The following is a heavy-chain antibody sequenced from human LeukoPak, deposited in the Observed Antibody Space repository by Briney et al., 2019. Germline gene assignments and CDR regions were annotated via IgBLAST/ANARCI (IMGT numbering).Heavy chain of an antibody. Sequence: SETLSLTCAVYGGSFSGYYWSWIRQPPGKGLEWIGEINHSGSTNYNPSLKSRVTISVDTSKNQFSLKLSSVTAADTAVYYCARSVLLWFGELPYYLDYWGQGTLVTVSS. J-gene: IGHJ4*02. CDR3: ARSVLLWFGELPYYLDY. CDR2: INHSGST. CDR1: GGSFSGYY. D-gene: IGHD3-10*01. V-gene: IGHV4-34*01.